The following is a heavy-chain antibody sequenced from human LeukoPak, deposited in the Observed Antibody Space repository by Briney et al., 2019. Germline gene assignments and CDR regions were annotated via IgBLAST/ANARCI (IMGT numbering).Heavy chain of an antibody. V-gene: IGHV4-34*01. CDR2: INHSGNT. CDR1: GGSFSGYY. CDR3: ARKAYVYDFWSGYTKFDY. J-gene: IGHJ4*02. D-gene: IGHD3-3*01. Sequence: SETLSLTCAVYGGSFSGYYWSWIRQPPGKGLEWIGEINHSGNTDYNPSLKSRVTISVDTSKNQFSLKLSSVTAADTAVYYCARKAYVYDFWSGYTKFDYWGQGTLVTVSS.